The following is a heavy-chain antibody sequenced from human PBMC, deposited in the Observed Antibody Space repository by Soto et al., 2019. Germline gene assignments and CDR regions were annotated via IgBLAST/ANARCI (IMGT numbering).Heavy chain of an antibody. CDR3: ASPWFGGVDY. CDR1: GGSISSSSYY. CDR2: IYYSGST. V-gene: IGHV4-39*01. Sequence: QLQLQESGPGLVKPSETLSLTCTVSGGSISSSSYYWGWIRQPPGKWLEWIGSIYYSGSTHYNPYLNTRVTMSVATSKNQFSLKLGSVTAADTGVYYCASPWFGGVDYWGQGTLVTVSS. D-gene: IGHD3-10*01. J-gene: IGHJ4*02.